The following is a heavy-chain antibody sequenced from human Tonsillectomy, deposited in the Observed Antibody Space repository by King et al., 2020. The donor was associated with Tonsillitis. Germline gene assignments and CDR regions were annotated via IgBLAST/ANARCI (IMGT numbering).Heavy chain of an antibody. CDR3: AKDLEGRWESPNSGTDV. J-gene: IGHJ6*02. V-gene: IGHV3-23*04. D-gene: IGHD1-26*01. CDR1: GFTFSNYT. Sequence: VQLVESGGGLGQPGGSLRLSCAASGFTFSNYTMTWVRQAPGKGLEWVSAITSGGNTYYADSVKGRFTIPRDNSKNTLFLQMNSLRADDTAVYYCAKDLEGRWESPNSGTDVGGQGTTATVS. CDR2: ITSGGNT.